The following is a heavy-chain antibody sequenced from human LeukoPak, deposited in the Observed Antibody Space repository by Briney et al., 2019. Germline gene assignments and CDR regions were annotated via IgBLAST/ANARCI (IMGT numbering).Heavy chain of an antibody. V-gene: IGHV4-34*01. D-gene: IGHD1-1*01. J-gene: IGHJ4*02. CDR2: INHSGST. CDR3: AGVAELEIDY. Sequence: KSSETLSLTCAVYGGSFSGYYWSWIRQPPGKGLEWIGEINHSGSTNYNPSLKSRVTISVDTSKNQFSLKLSSVTAADTAIYYCAGVAELEIDYWGQGTLVTVAS. CDR1: GGSFSGYY.